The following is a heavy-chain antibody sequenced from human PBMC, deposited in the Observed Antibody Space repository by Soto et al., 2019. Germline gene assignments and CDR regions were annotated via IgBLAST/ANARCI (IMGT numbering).Heavy chain of an antibody. D-gene: IGHD6-13*01. Sequence: PSETLSLTCTVSGGSISSYYWSWIRQPPGKGLEWIGYIYYSGSTNYNPSLKSRVTISVDTSKNQFSLKLSSVTAADTAVYYCERATVAAAGTSLSNCFDPGAQEPLVTVSS. CDR3: ERATVAAAGTSLSNCFDP. CDR2: IYYSGST. CDR1: GGSISSYY. V-gene: IGHV4-59*01. J-gene: IGHJ5*02.